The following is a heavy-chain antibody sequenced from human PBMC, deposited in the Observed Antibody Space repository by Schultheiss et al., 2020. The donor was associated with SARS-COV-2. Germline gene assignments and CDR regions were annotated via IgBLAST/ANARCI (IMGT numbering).Heavy chain of an antibody. CDR2: IYYSGST. J-gene: IGHJ5*02. V-gene: IGHV4-4*02. CDR3: ARSPGTYSSGWYDWFDP. CDR1: GGSISSSNW. Sequence: SETLSLTCAVSGGSISSSNWWSWVRQPPGKGLEWIGSIYYSGSTYYNPSLKSRVTISVDTSKNQFSLKLSSVTAADTAVYYCARSPGTYSSGWYDWFDPWGQGTLVTVSS. D-gene: IGHD6-19*01.